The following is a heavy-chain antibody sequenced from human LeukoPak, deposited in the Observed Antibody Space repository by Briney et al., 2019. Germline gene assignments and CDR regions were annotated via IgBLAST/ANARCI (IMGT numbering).Heavy chain of an antibody. CDR3: AKQDIVLVQPGISFKTEFDF. CDR2: IKEDGSQK. D-gene: IGHD2-8*02. J-gene: IGHJ4*02. V-gene: IGHV3-7*03. CDR1: GFTFSTYW. Sequence: PGGSLTLSCLGSGFTFSTYWMTWVRQAPGKGLEWVASIKEDGSQKDHVDSVKGRFTISRDNSMNTLYLAMNSLRAEDTAVYYCAKQDIVLVQPGISFKTEFDFWGQGTLVTVSS.